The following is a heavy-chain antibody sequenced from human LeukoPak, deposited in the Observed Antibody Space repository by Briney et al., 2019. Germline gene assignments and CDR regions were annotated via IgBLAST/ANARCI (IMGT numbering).Heavy chain of an antibody. CDR2: IDWDDDK. CDR3: ARIDLLTGDRGLDY. D-gene: IGHD7-27*01. J-gene: IGHJ4*02. Sequence: SGPTLVHPTRTLTLTCTFSGFSLSTSGMCVSWIRQPPGKALEWLARIDWDDDKYYSTSLKTRLTISKDTSKNQVVLTMTNMDPVDTATYYCARIDLLTGDRGLDYWGQGTLVTVSS. CDR1: GFSLSTSGMC. V-gene: IGHV2-70*11.